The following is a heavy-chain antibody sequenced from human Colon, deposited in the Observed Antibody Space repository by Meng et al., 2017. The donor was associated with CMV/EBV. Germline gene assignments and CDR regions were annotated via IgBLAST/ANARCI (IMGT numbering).Heavy chain of an antibody. V-gene: IGHV3-23*01. Sequence: CARSGVSIGDYAMDWVRQAPGKGLEGVAVISASGDITCDTESVKGRFTIGRDTSKNTVYLQMDSLRAEDTAVYYCARAPTRKYYFHFWGQGRLVTVSS. J-gene: IGHJ4*02. CDR1: GVSIGDYA. D-gene: IGHD5-24*01. CDR3: ARAPTRKYYFHF. CDR2: ISASGDIT.